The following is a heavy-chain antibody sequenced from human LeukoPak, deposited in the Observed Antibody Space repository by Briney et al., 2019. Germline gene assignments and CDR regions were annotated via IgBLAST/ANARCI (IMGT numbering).Heavy chain of an antibody. Sequence: GASVKVSCKASGYTFTSYDINWVRQATGQGLEWMGWMNPNSGNTGYAQKFQGRVTMTRNTSISTAYMELSSLRSEDTAMYYCARGRTPLSTIFGVVIAEHYYYYYGMDVWGQGTTVTVSS. CDR2: MNPNSGNT. V-gene: IGHV1-8*01. D-gene: IGHD3-3*01. CDR1: GYTFTSYD. J-gene: IGHJ6*02. CDR3: ARGRTPLSTIFGVVIAEHYYYYYGMDV.